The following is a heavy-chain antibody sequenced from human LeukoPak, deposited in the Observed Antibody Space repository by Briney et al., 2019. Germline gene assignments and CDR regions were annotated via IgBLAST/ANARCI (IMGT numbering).Heavy chain of an antibody. J-gene: IGHJ3*02. CDR1: GFSFSDYY. Sequence: GWSLRLSCAVSGFSFSDYYMSWIRQAPGKGLAWVSYISSSSSYKNYADSVKGRFTISRDNAKNSLYLQMNSLRAEDTAVYYCARDGKAAAVDAFDIWGQGTMVTVSS. V-gene: IGHV3-11*06. CDR3: ARDGKAAAVDAFDI. D-gene: IGHD6-13*01. CDR2: ISSSSSYK.